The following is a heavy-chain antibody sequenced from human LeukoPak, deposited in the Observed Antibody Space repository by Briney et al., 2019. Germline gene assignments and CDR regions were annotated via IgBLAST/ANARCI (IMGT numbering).Heavy chain of an antibody. CDR2: IIPIFGTA. CDR3: ARGYVEMATITVLNY. Sequence: SVKVSCKASGGTFSSYAISWVRQAPGQGLEWMGGIIPIFGTANYAQKFQGRVTITTDESTSTAYMELSSLRSEDTAVYYCARGYVEMATITVLNYWGQGTLVTVSS. CDR1: GGTFSSYA. J-gene: IGHJ4*02. V-gene: IGHV1-69*05. D-gene: IGHD5-24*01.